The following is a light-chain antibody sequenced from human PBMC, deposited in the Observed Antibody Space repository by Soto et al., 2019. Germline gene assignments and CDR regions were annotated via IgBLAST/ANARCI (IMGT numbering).Light chain of an antibody. J-gene: IGKJ4*01. CDR3: QHSHSAPLT. CDR1: QSIASH. V-gene: IGKV1-39*01. CDR2: AAS. Sequence: DIQMTQSPSSLSASVGDRVTITCRASQSIASHLNWYQLKPGKAPKLLIFAASSLLSGVPSRFSGSGSGTDLTLTITSLQPEDSATYSCQHSHSAPLTFGGGTKVDIK.